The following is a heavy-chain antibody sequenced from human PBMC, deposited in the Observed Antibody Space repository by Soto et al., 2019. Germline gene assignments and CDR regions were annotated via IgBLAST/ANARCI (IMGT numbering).Heavy chain of an antibody. D-gene: IGHD1-26*01. Sequence: QVQLVQSGAEVKKPGASVKVSCKASGYTFTSYGISWVRQAPGQGLEWMGWISAYNGNTKYAQKLQGRVTTTPDTSPNTAYSERKSTRPDNKPMYYCGRDLGGSHYAPVDYWGHGTLDTVSS. CDR1: GYTFTSYG. CDR2: ISAYNGNT. J-gene: IGHJ4*01. V-gene: IGHV1-18*01. CDR3: GRDLGGSHYAPVDY.